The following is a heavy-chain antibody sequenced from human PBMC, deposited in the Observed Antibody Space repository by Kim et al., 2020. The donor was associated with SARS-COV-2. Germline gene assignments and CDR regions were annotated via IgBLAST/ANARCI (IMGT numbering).Heavy chain of an antibody. CDR2: ISGSGGST. CDR1: GFTFSSYA. CDR3: AKDVSRITIFGGVTRGGMDV. V-gene: IGHV3-23*01. D-gene: IGHD3-3*01. Sequence: GGSLRLSCAASGFTFSSYAMSWVRQAPGKGLEWVSAISGSGGSTYYADSVKGRFTISRDNSKNTLYLQMNSLRAEDTAVYYCAKDVSRITIFGGVTRGGMDVWGQGPTVTVSS. J-gene: IGHJ6*02.